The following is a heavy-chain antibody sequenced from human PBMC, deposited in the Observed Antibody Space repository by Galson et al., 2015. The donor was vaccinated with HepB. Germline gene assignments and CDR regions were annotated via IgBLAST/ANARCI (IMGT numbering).Heavy chain of an antibody. J-gene: IGHJ2*01. CDR3: ARDFDPSDRRLWYFDL. V-gene: IGHV3-7*01. CDR2: IKQDGSEK. Sequence: SLRLSCAASGFTFSSYWMSWVRQAPGKGLEWVANIKQDGSEKYYVKTVKGRFTISRDNVKNSLYLQMSSLRAEDTALYYCARDFDPSDRRLWYFDLWGRGTLVTVSS. CDR1: GFTFSSYW. D-gene: IGHD1-14*01.